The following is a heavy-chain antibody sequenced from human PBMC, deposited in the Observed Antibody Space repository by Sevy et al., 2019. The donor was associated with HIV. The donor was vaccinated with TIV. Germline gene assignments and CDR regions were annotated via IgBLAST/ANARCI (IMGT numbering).Heavy chain of an antibody. Sequence: ASVKVSCKASGYTFTSYGISWVRQAPGQGLEWMGWISAYNGNTNYAQKLQGRVTMTTDTSTSTAYMELRSLRSDDTAVYYCARDPSYGSGSYYRAYYFDYWGQGTLVTVSS. D-gene: IGHD3-10*01. J-gene: IGHJ4*02. V-gene: IGHV1-18*04. CDR1: GYTFTSYG. CDR2: ISAYNGNT. CDR3: ARDPSYGSGSYYRAYYFDY.